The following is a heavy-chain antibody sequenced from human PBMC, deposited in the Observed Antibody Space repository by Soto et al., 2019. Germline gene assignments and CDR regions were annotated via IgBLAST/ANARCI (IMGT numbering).Heavy chain of an antibody. CDR3: ARALRGLTIFGGAHPGYY. Sequence: ASVKVSCKASGYPFPNYGIHWVRQAPGQGLEWVGWINAGEGKTRYSHKFQGRVTITSDQSANTAYMELSSLKSEDTAVYYCARALRGLTIFGGAHPGYYWGQGTLVTV. V-gene: IGHV1-3*01. CDR2: INAGEGKT. J-gene: IGHJ4*02. CDR1: GYPFPNYG. D-gene: IGHD3-3*01.